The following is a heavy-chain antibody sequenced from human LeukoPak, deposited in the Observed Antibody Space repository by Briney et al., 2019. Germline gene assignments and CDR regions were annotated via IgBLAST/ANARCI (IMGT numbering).Heavy chain of an antibody. CDR1: GYTFTNYY. Sequence: VASVKVSCKASGYTFTNYYMHWVRQAPGQGLEWMGIINPSGGSTSYAQKFQGRVTMTRDTSTSTVYMELSSLRSEDTAVYYCARETSNTAMLNWGQGTLVTVSS. CDR2: INPSGGST. J-gene: IGHJ4*02. D-gene: IGHD5-18*01. V-gene: IGHV1-46*03. CDR3: ARETSNTAMLN.